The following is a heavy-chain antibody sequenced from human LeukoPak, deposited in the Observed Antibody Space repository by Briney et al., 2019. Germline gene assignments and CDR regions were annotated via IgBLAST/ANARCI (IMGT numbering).Heavy chain of an antibody. Sequence: PSETLSLTCTVSRGSIQSHFWSWVRQPAGKGLEWIGRVFDSGSTDYNPSLNGRVTLSVDTSKNEFSLTLTSVTAADTAVYYCAREGQWLGEMDFWGPGILVTVSS. CDR2: VFDSGST. D-gene: IGHD6-19*01. CDR3: AREGQWLGEMDF. CDR1: RGSIQSHF. J-gene: IGHJ4*02. V-gene: IGHV4-4*07.